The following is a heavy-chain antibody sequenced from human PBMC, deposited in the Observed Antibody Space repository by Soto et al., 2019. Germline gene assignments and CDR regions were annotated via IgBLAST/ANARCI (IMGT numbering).Heavy chain of an antibody. J-gene: IGHJ5*02. CDR3: ARRVDTAMVTWAGWFDP. V-gene: IGHV4-59*01. CDR2: IYYSGST. CDR1: GGSISSYY. Sequence: SETLSLTCTVSGGSISSYYWSWIRQPPGKGLEWIGYIYYSGSTNYNPSLKSRVTISVDTSKNQFSLKLSSVTAADTAVYYCARRVDTAMVTWAGWFDPWGQGTLVTVSS. D-gene: IGHD5-18*01.